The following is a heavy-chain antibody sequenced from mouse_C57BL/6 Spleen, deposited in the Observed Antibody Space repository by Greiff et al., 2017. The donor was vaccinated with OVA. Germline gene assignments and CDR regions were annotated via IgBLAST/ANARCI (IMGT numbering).Heavy chain of an antibody. CDR3: ARGARRAMDY. CDR2: IDPSDSYT. J-gene: IGHJ4*01. Sequence: QVHVKQPGAELVKPGASVKLSCKASGYTFTSYWMQWVKQRPGQGLEWIGEIDPSDSYTNYNQKFKGKATLTVDTSSSTAYMQLSSLTSEDSAVYYCARGARRAMDYWGQGTSVTVSS. V-gene: IGHV1-50*01. CDR1: GYTFTSYW.